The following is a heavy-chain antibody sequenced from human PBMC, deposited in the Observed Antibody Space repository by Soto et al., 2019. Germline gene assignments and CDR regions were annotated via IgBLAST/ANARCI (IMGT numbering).Heavy chain of an antibody. CDR3: ARGQHVDTAMVSPPYYGMDV. D-gene: IGHD5-18*01. V-gene: IGHV1-69*13. Sequence: SVKVSCKASGGTFSSYAISWVRQAPGQGLEWMGGIIPIFGTANYAQKFQGRVTITADESTSTAYMELSSLRSEDTAVYYCARGQHVDTAMVSPPYYGMDVWGQGTTVTVSS. CDR2: IIPIFGTA. CDR1: GGTFSSYA. J-gene: IGHJ6*02.